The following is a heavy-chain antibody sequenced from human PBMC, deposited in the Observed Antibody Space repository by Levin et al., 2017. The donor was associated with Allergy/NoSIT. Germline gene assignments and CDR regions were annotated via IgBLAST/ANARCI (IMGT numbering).Heavy chain of an antibody. CDR2: ISGSSGST. V-gene: IGHV3-23*01. CDR1: GGRGRREE. Sequence: SGGSLRREGEEEGGRGRREERRGEGKEEGKCRDGFSSISGSSGSTYYADSVKGRFPISRDNSKNTLYLQMNSLRADDTAVYYCAKAWGDCCGSPRYYYYYMDVWGKGTTVTVSS. CDR3: AKAWGDCCGSPRYYYYYMDV. D-gene: IGHD2-15*01. J-gene: IGHJ6*03.